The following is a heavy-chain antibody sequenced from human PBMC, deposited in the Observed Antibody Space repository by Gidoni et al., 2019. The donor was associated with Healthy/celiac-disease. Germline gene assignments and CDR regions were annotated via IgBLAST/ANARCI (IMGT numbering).Heavy chain of an antibody. CDR3: ASGDSSGYSFPDRIDY. Sequence: QVQLVQSGAEVKKPGASVKASCKASGYTFTSYYMHWVRQAPGQGLEWMGIINPSGGSTSYAQKFQGRVTMTRDTSTSTVYMELSSLRSEDTAVYYCASGDSSGYSFPDRIDYWGQGTLVTVSS. J-gene: IGHJ4*02. CDR2: INPSGGST. V-gene: IGHV1-46*03. CDR1: GYTFTSYY. D-gene: IGHD3-22*01.